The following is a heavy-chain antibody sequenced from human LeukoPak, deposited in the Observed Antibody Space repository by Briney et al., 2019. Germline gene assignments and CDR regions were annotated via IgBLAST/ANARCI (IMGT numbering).Heavy chain of an antibody. CDR2: INKDGTEK. J-gene: IGHJ4*02. V-gene: IGHV3-7*01. Sequence: PGGSLRLSCAAYQLTFSSYCMTWLRQGPGKGLEWVATINKDGTEKYYVDSVKGRFTISRDNARNTLYLQMNSLRAEDTAVYYCAKSDYFDSWGQGTLVTVSS. CDR3: AKSDYFDS. CDR1: QLTFSSYC.